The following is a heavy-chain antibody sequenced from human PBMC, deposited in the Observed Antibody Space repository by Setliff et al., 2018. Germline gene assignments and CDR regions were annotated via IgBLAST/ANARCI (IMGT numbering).Heavy chain of an antibody. CDR1: GFTVSSNY. J-gene: IGHJ4*02. CDR2: IYSGGST. D-gene: IGHD2-15*01. Sequence: GGSLRLSCAASGFTVSSNYMSWVRQAPGKGLEWVSVIYSGGSTYYADSVKGRFSISRDNSQNTLYLQMNSLSPEDTALYYCASSSGGNYEAYFDYWGQGTLVTVSS. CDR3: ASSSGGNYEAYFDY. V-gene: IGHV3-53*05.